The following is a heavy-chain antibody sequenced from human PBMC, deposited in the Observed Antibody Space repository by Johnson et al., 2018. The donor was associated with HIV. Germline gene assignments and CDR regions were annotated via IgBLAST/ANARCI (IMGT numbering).Heavy chain of an antibody. CDR3: ARGLYYRYERGAFDI. CDR2: IKSRTDGGTT. Sequence: VQLVESGGGLVQPGRSLRLSCAASGFTFDEYAMHWVRQAPGKGLEWVGRIKSRTDGGTTDYAAPVKGRFTISRDDSKNTLYLQMNSLRAEDTAVYYCARGLYYRYERGAFDIWGPGTMVTVSS. CDR1: GFTFDEYA. D-gene: IGHD3-16*02. V-gene: IGHV3-15*01. J-gene: IGHJ3*02.